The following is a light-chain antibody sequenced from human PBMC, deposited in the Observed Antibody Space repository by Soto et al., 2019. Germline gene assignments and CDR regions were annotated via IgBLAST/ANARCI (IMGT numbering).Light chain of an antibody. CDR2: KAS. Sequence: DIQMTQSPSTLSASVGDRVTITCRASQTSNWLAWYQQKPGKAPKLLIYKASSLESGVPSRFSGSGSGTEFTLTISSLQPDDFETYYCQQYNNYSPRTFGQGTKVEIK. J-gene: IGKJ1*01. CDR3: QQYNNYSPRT. CDR1: QTSNW. V-gene: IGKV1-5*03.